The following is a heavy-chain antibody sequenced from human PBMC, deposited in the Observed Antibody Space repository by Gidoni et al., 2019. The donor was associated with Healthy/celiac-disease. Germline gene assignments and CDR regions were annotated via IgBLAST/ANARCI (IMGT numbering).Heavy chain of an antibody. V-gene: IGHV3-7*04. D-gene: IGHD3-10*01. J-gene: IGHJ4*02. Sequence: VRQAPGNGLEWVANIKQDGSEKYYVDSVKGRFTISRDNAKNPLYLQMNSLRAEDTAVYYCAREYGSGSYGGDYFDYWGQGTLVTVSS. CDR2: IKQDGSEK. CDR3: AREYGSGSYGGDYFDY.